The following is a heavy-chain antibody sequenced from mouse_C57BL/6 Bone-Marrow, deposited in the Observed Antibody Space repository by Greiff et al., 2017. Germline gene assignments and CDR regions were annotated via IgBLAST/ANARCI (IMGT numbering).Heavy chain of an antibody. D-gene: IGHD1-1*01. CDR1: GYAFSSSW. CDR2: IYPGDGDT. Sequence: QVQLQQSGPELVKPGASVKISCKASGYAFSSSWMNWVKQRPGKGLEWIGRIYPGDGDTNYNGKFKGKATLTADKSSSTAYMQLSSLTSEDSAVYFCARELLLRAWFAYWGQGTLVTVSA. J-gene: IGHJ3*01. CDR3: ARELLLRAWFAY. V-gene: IGHV1-82*01.